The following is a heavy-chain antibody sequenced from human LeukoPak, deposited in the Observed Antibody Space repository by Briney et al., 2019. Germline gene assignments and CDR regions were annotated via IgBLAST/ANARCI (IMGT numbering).Heavy chain of an antibody. V-gene: IGHV4-59*01. CDR1: GGSISAYY. Sequence: SETLSLICTVSGGSISAYYWSWIRQPPGKGREWIGFIYNNGNTNYNPSLKSRVTISVDASKSQFSLKLSSVTAADTAVYYCARSRYFDYWGQGTLVTVSS. J-gene: IGHJ4*02. CDR2: IYNNGNT. CDR3: ARSRYFDY. D-gene: IGHD2-15*01.